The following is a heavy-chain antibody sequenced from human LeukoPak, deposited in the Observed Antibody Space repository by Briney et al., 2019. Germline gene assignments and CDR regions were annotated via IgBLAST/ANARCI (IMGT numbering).Heavy chain of an antibody. CDR1: GFTFSSYW. CDR3: ARDRGGSGSYYDLPFDY. J-gene: IGHJ4*02. Sequence: GGSLRLSCAASGFTFSSYWMSWVRQAPGKGLEWVANIKQDGSEKYYVDSVKGRFTISRDNAKNSLYLQMNSLGAEDTAVYYCARDRGGSGSYYDLPFDYWGQGTLVTVSS. CDR2: IKQDGSEK. D-gene: IGHD3-10*01. V-gene: IGHV3-7*01.